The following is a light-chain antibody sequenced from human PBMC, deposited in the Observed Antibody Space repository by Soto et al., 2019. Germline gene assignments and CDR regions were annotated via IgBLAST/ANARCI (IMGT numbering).Light chain of an antibody. CDR2: GAS. CDR3: QQYGRSPLT. Sequence: EIVLTQSPGTLSLSPGERVTLSCRASQSVNTRYLAWYQQKPGQAPMLLIYGASSRATGIPDRFSGSGSGTDFTLTISRLEPEDFAMYYCQQYGRSPLTFGGGTKVEIK. CDR1: QSVNTRY. J-gene: IGKJ4*01. V-gene: IGKV3-20*01.